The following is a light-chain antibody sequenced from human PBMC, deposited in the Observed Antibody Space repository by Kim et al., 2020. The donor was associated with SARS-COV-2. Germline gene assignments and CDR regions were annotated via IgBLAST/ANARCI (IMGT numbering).Light chain of an antibody. Sequence: QSVLTQPPSVSGAPGQRVTISCTVSSSNIWAGYDVHWYQQLPGTAPKLLIYGNSNRPSGVPDRFSGSKSGTSASLAITGLQAEDEADYYCQSYDSSLRVFGGGTKLTVL. J-gene: IGLJ3*02. CDR3: QSYDSSLRV. CDR1: SSNIWAGYD. CDR2: GNS. V-gene: IGLV1-40*01.